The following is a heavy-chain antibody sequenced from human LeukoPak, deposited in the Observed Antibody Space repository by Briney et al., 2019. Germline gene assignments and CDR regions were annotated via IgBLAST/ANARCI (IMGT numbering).Heavy chain of an antibody. J-gene: IGHJ5*02. Sequence: TSQTLSLTCTVPGGSISSGGYYWSWIRQHPGKGLEWIGYIYYSGSTYYNPSLKSRVTISVDTSKNQFSLKLSSVTAADTAVYYCARGFIAAAGSLDPWGQGTLVTVSS. CDR1: GGSISSGGYY. CDR3: ARGFIAAAGSLDP. CDR2: IYYSGST. V-gene: IGHV4-31*03. D-gene: IGHD6-13*01.